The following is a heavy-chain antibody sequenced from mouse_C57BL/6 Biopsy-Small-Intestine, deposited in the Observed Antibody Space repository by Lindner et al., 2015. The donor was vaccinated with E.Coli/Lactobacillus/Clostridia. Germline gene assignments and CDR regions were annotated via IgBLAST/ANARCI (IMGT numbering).Heavy chain of an antibody. CDR1: GYTFSNFW. CDR2: INPSSSYT. CDR3: ARKERGWFAY. Sequence: VQLQESGAELAKPGASVKMSCKASGYTFSNFWIHWVKQRPGQGLEWIGYINPSSSYTEFNQKFKDKATLTAAYMQLSSLTSEDSAVYYCARKERGWFAYWGQGTLVTVSA. J-gene: IGHJ3*01. V-gene: IGHV1-7*01.